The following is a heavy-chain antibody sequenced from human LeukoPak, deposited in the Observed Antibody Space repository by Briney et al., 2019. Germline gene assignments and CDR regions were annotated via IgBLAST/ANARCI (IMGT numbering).Heavy chain of an antibody. J-gene: IGHJ4*02. CDR2: ISSDGSSI. Sequence: GGSLRLSCAASGFSFSTSWMHWVRQAPGKGLVWVSHISSDGSSIKYADSVKGRFTISGDNAKNTLYLQMDSLRAEDTAVYYCTRDGGVGYWGQGTLVTVSS. D-gene: IGHD3-16*01. CDR3: TRDGGVGY. CDR1: GFSFSTSW. V-gene: IGHV3-74*03.